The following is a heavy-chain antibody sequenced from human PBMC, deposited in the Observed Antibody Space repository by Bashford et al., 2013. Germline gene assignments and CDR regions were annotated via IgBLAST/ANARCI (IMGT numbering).Heavy chain of an antibody. CDR3: AKGAFDYDSHLDY. D-gene: IGHD3-22*01. V-gene: IGHV3-30-3*01. CDR1: GFTFSSYA. Sequence: GGSLRLSCAASGFTFSSYAMHWVRQAPGKGLEWVAVISYDGSNKYYADSVKGRFTISRDNSKNMVYLQMDSLRVEDTAVYYCAKGAFDYDSHLDYWGQGTLVTVSS. CDR2: ISYDGSNK. J-gene: IGHJ4*02.